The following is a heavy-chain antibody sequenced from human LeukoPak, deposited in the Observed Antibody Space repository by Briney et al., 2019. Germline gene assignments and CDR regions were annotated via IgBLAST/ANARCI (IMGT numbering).Heavy chain of an antibody. CDR2: IYYSGST. D-gene: IGHD5-24*01. V-gene: IGHV4-59*08. J-gene: IGHJ4*02. CDR3: ARGRDGGWATIGF. Sequence: SETQSLTCTVSGGSISSNYWSWIRQPPGKGLEWIGYIYYSGSTNYNPSLKSRVTISVDTSKNQFSLKLSSVTAADTAVYYCARGRDGGWATIGFWGQGTLVTVSS. CDR1: GGSISSNY.